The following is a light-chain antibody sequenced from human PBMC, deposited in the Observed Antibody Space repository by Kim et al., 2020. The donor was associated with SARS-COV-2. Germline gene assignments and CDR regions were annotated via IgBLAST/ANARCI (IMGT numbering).Light chain of an antibody. J-gene: IGKJ4*01. CDR1: RGVGNS. V-gene: IGKV1-27*01. CDR3: QKYDDDPLT. CDR2: AAS. Sequence: ASGGDRVTTTCRGNRGVGNSLAWYQQRPGKIPKVLIYAASTWQSGVPGRFSGSQSGTDFTLTISSLQPEDVAAYYCQKYDDDPLTFGGGTKVEIK.